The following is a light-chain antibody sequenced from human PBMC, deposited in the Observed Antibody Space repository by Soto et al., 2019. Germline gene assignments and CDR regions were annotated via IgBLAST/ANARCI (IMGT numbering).Light chain of an antibody. V-gene: IGLV1-44*01. CDR1: SSNIGSNT. J-gene: IGLJ1*01. CDR3: AAWDDSLNGHYV. CDR2: SNN. Sequence: QSVLTQPPSASGTPGQRVTISCSGSSSNIGSNTVNWYQQLPGTAPKLLIYSNNQRPSGVPDRLSGSKSGTSASLAISGLQSEDEADYYCAAWDDSLNGHYVFGTGTKVTVL.